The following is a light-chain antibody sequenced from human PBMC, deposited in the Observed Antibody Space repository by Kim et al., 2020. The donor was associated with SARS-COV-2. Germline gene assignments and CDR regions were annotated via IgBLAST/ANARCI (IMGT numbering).Light chain of an antibody. V-gene: IGLV3-1*01. Sequence: SSELTQPPSVSVSPGQTASISCSGANLGNKYAFWFQQKPGQSPILVIYQDRNRPSGIPERFSGSNSGNTATLTISGTQAMDEADYYCQAWDGTTAVFGTGTQLTVL. CDR1: NLGNKY. CDR2: QDR. J-gene: IGLJ1*01. CDR3: QAWDGTTAV.